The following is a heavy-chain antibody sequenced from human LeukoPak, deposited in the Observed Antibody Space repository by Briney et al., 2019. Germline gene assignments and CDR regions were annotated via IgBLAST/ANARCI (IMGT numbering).Heavy chain of an antibody. CDR2: ISGSGGST. D-gene: IGHD3-3*01. V-gene: IGHV3-23*01. J-gene: IGHJ6*03. Sequence: GGSLRLSCAASGFTFSSYAMSWVRQAPGKGLEWVSAISGSGGSTYYADSVKGRFTISRDNSKNTLYLQMSSLRAEDTAVYYCAKGSQNYDFWSGAGVYMDVWGKGTTVTVSS. CDR3: AKGSQNYDFWSGAGVYMDV. CDR1: GFTFSSYA.